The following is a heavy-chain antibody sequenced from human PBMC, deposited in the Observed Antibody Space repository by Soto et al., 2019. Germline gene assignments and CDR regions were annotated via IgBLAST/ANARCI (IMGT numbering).Heavy chain of an antibody. CDR3: ARGIHPYYDFWSGYCTHYGLDV. Sequence: GVSLRLSCAPSGFTFSSYAMHWVRQAAGKGLEWVAVISYDGSNKYYADSVQGRFTISRDNSTNTLYIQMNSLRAEHTAVYYCARGIHPYYDFWSGYCTHYGLDVWGQGTTVRVS. J-gene: IGHJ6*02. CDR2: ISYDGSNK. CDR1: GFTFSSYA. D-gene: IGHD3-3*01. V-gene: IGHV3-30-3*01.